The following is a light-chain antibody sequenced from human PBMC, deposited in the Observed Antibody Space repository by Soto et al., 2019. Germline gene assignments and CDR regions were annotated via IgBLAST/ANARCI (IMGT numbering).Light chain of an antibody. CDR2: EVS. CDR1: SSVVGGYNY. J-gene: IGLJ2*01. Sequence: QSALTQPASVSGSPGQSITISCTGTSSVVGGYNYVSWYQQHPGKAPKLMIYEVSYRPSGVSNRFSGSKSGNTASLTISGLQADDDADYYCSSYTSNSTLLFGGGTKLTVL. V-gene: IGLV2-14*01. CDR3: SSYTSNSTLL.